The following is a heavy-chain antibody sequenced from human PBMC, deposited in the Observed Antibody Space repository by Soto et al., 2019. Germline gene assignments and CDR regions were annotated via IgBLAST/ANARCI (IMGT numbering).Heavy chain of an antibody. CDR2: ISNSGGNT. CDR1: GFTFSSYA. Sequence: PGGSLRISCAASGFTFSSYAISWVRQAPGKGLEWVSAISNSGGNTYYADSVMGRFTISRDNSKNTLFLQMNSLRAEDTAIYYCAKDWRRPLSYWGQGTLVTVSS. CDR3: AKDWRRPLSY. J-gene: IGHJ4*02. V-gene: IGHV3-23*01.